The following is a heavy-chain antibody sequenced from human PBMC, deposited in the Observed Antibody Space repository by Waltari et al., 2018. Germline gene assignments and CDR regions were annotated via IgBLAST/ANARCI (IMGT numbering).Heavy chain of an antibody. D-gene: IGHD3-10*01. J-gene: IGHJ3*02. CDR2: TYYRSKWYN. V-gene: IGHV6-1*01. Sequence: QVQLQQSGTGLVKPSQTLSLPFAIPRDRVPSNGVAWNWIRQSPSRGLEWLGRTYYRSKWYNDYALSVRSRITINPDTSKNQFSLQLNSVTPEDTAVYYCARGRMSSFDIWGQGTMVTVSS. CDR1: RDRVPSNGVA. CDR3: ARGRMSSFDI.